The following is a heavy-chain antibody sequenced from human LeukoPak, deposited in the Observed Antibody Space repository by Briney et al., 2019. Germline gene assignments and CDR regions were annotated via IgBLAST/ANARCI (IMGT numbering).Heavy chain of an antibody. V-gene: IGHV1-18*04. CDR3: ARLAAAVDH. Sequence: ASAKVSCKASGYTFTGYYMHWVRQAPGQGLEWMGWISAYNGNTNYAQKLQGRVTMTTDTSTSTAYMELRSLRSDDTAVYYCARLAAAVDHWGQGTLVTVSS. J-gene: IGHJ4*02. CDR2: ISAYNGNT. CDR1: GYTFTGYY. D-gene: IGHD6-13*01.